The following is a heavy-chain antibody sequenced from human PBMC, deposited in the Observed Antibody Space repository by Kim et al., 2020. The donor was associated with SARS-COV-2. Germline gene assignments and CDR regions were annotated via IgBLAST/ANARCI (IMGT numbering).Heavy chain of an antibody. CDR1: GFTFSSYS. CDR2: ISSSSSYI. J-gene: IGHJ6*02. Sequence: GGSLRLSCAASGFTFSSYSMNWVRQAPGKGLEWVSSISSSSSYIYYADSVKGRFTISRDNAKNSLYLQMNSLRAEDTAVYYCARELVRGVHNYYYYGMDVWGQGTTVTVSS. D-gene: IGHD3-10*01. CDR3: ARELVRGVHNYYYYGMDV. V-gene: IGHV3-21*01.